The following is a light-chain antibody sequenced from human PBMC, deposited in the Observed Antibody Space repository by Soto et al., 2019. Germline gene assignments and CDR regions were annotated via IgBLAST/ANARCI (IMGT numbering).Light chain of an antibody. CDR3: LQDYGDSWT. V-gene: IGKV1-6*01. CDR1: RDVGSD. CDR2: AAS. Sequence: QMTQSPSSLSASVGEKIIITCRASRDVGSDVSWYQQKPGQAPKLLIYAASNLYTGVPSRFSGSRSGTEFTLTISSLQPEDFASYYCLQDYGDSWTFGQGNKVEIE. J-gene: IGKJ1*01.